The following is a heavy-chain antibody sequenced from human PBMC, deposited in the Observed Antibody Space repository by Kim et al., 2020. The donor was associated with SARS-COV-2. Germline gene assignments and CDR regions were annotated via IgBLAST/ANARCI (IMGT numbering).Heavy chain of an antibody. CDR1: GGSISSSSYY. CDR3: ATHWGSWYRDSDY. D-gene: IGHD6-13*01. CDR2: IYYSGST. J-gene: IGHJ4*02. Sequence: SETLSLTCTVSGGSISSSSYYWGWIRQPPGKGLEWIGSIYYSGSTYYNPSLKSRVTISVDTSKNQFSLKLSSVTAADTAVYYCATHWGSWYRDSDYWGQGTLVTVSS. V-gene: IGHV4-39*01.